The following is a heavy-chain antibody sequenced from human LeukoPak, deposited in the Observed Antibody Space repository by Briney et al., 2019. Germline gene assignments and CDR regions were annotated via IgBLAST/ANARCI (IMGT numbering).Heavy chain of an antibody. CDR2: ISAYNGNT. V-gene: IGHV1-18*01. CDR3: AILTLGYCSSTSCPREAFDI. CDR1: GGTFSSYA. Sequence: ASVKVSCKASGGTFSSYAISWVRQATGQGLEWMGWISAYNGNTNYAQKLQGRVTMTTDTSTSTAYMELRSLRSDDTAVYYCAILTLGYCSSTSCPREAFDIWGQGTMVTVSS. D-gene: IGHD2-2*01. J-gene: IGHJ3*02.